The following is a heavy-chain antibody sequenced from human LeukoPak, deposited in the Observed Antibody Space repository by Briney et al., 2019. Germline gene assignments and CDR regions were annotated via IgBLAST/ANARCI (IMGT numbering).Heavy chain of an antibody. Sequence: SQTLSLTCAISGDSVSSSSAAWNWIRQSPSRGLEWLGRTYYRSKWYNDYAVSVKSRITINPDTSKNQFSLQLNSVTPEDTAVYYCARGEYYDFWSGYNAHQPYYYYGMDVWGQGTTVTVSS. CDR1: GDSVSSSSAA. CDR3: ARGEYYDFWSGYNAHQPYYYYGMDV. J-gene: IGHJ6*02. D-gene: IGHD3-3*01. V-gene: IGHV6-1*01. CDR2: TYYRSKWYN.